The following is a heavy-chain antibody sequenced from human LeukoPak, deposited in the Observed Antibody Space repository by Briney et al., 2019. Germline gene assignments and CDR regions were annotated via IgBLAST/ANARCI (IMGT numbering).Heavy chain of an antibody. J-gene: IGHJ4*02. D-gene: IGHD2-8*01. Sequence: GGSLRLSCTASGFTFSSYAMNWVRQAPGKGLEWVSGIGAGGTFTYYADSVKGRFTISRDNSRNTLYLQMNSLRADDTAVYYCAKRDTTGLYYFDYWGQGTMVTVSS. CDR1: GFTFSSYA. CDR2: IGAGGTFT. CDR3: AKRDTTGLYYFDY. V-gene: IGHV3-23*01.